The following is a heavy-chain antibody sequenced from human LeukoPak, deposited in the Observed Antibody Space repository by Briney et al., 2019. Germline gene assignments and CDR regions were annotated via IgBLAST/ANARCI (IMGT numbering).Heavy chain of an antibody. V-gene: IGHV1-18*01. J-gene: IGHJ4*02. CDR2: ISAYNGNT. CDR1: GYTFTSYG. Sequence: GASVTVSCKASGYTFTSYGISRVRQPPAQGREGMGCISAYNGNTNYARKLQGRVSMTTDTSTSTAYMELTRMRSDDTGVYDCAIDDAYYDILSGYYPIPFDYWGQGTLVTVSS. CDR3: AIDDAYYDILSGYYPIPFDY. D-gene: IGHD3-9*01.